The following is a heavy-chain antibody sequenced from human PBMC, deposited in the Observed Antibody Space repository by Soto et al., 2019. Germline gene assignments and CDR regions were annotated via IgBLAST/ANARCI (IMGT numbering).Heavy chain of an antibody. Sequence: QVQLQESGPGLVKPSGTLSLTCTVSGESISSNYWWTWVRQPPGKGLEWIAEVYHSGSTNYNPSLTSRVTLSVDKSKNPFSLRLSSVTDADTAAYYCERVSYSRDYVSSSTRFEPWGQGTLVNVFS. CDR2: VYHSGST. CDR1: GESISSNYW. V-gene: IGHV4-4*02. J-gene: IGHJ5*01. CDR3: ERVSYSRDYVSSSTRFEP. D-gene: IGHD6-25*01.